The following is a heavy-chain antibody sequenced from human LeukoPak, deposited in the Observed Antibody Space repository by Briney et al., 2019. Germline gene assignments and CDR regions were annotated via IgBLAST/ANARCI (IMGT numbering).Heavy chain of an antibody. CDR2: ISSSSSYT. Sequence: PGGSLRLSCAASGFTFSSYSMNWVRQAPGKGLEWVSSISSSSSYTYYADSVKGRFTISRDNAKNSLYLQMNSLRAEDTAVYYCAREAHSSGWYEGSYYFDYWGQGTLVTVSS. J-gene: IGHJ4*02. CDR3: AREAHSSGWYEGSYYFDY. V-gene: IGHV3-21*01. D-gene: IGHD6-19*01. CDR1: GFTFSSYS.